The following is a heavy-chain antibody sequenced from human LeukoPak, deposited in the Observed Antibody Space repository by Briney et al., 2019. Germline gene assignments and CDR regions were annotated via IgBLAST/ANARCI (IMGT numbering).Heavy chain of an antibody. D-gene: IGHD6-19*01. Sequence: SETLSLTCTVSGGSISSYYWSWIQQPPGKGLEWIGYIYYSGSTNYNPSLKSRVTISVDTSKNQFSLKLSSVTAADTAVYYCARQSYISGWSPLYYFDYWGQGTLVTVSS. CDR1: GGSISSYY. CDR2: IYYSGST. CDR3: ARQSYISGWSPLYYFDY. J-gene: IGHJ4*02. V-gene: IGHV4-59*08.